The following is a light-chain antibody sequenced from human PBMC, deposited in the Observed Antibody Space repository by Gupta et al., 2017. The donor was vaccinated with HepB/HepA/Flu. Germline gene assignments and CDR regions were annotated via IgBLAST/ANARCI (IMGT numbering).Light chain of an antibody. V-gene: IGKV1-5*03. CDR1: QSIGDW. J-gene: IGKJ1*01. Sequence: DIQMTQSPSTLSASVGDRVTITCRASQSIGDWLAWYQQRQGEAPKLLIYRRSKLESGVPSRFSGSGSGTEFTLTISSLQPDDFATYYCQLYDSYSWTFGQGTKVEIK. CDR3: QLYDSYSWT. CDR2: RRS.